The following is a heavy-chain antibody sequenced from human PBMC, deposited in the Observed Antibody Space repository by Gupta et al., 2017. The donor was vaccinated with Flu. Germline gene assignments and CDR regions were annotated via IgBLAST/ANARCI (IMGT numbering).Heavy chain of an antibody. J-gene: IGHJ4*02. D-gene: IGHD2-15*01. Sequence: QVQLVQSGAEVKKPGSSVKVSCKASGVTFRSYVLNWVRQAPGQGPGWMEGICPVFGPTNDGQKFEGRGTITEDEATRRVYMEKRSLRSEDTAGYYWARKGGGHCSGGTCYSFDYWGKGTLVTVSS. CDR3: ARKGGGHCSGGTCYSFDY. CDR1: GVTFRSYV. V-gene: IGHV1-69*01. CDR2: ICPVFGPT.